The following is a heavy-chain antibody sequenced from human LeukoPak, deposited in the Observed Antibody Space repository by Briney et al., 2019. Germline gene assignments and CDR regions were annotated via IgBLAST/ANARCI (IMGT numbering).Heavy chain of an antibody. V-gene: IGHV3-30*19. CDR1: GFTFSGYG. Sequence: GGSLRLSCAAAGFTFSGYGMHWVRQAPGKGQEWVAVISYDGSNKYYADSVKGRFTISRDNSKNTLYLQMNSLRAEDTAVYYCARVLLWFGELLSHDAFDIWGQGTMVTVSS. CDR2: ISYDGSNK. D-gene: IGHD3-10*01. CDR3: ARVLLWFGELLSHDAFDI. J-gene: IGHJ3*02.